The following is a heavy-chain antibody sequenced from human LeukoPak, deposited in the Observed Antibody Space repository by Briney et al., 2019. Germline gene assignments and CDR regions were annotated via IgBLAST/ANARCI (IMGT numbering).Heavy chain of an antibody. CDR3: SRDIPYCSSTSCSPFQH. D-gene: IGHD2-2*01. CDR1: GFTFSSYS. CDR2: ISSSSSYI. V-gene: IGHV3-21*01. Sequence: PGGSLRLSCAASGFTFSSYSMNWVRQAPGKGLDWVSSISSSSSYIYYADSVKGRFTISRDNAKNPLYPQMNSLRADDTAVYYCSRDIPYCSSTSCSPFQHWGQGTLVTVSS. J-gene: IGHJ1*01.